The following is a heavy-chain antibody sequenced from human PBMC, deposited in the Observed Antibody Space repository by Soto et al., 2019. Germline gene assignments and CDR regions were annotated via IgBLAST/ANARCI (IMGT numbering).Heavy chain of an antibody. CDR2: INSDGSST. CDR1: GFTFSSYW. D-gene: IGHD4-17*01. J-gene: IGHJ2*01. Sequence: PGGSLRLSCAASGFTFSSYWMHWVRQAPGKGLVWVSRINSDGSSTSYADSVKGRFTISRDNAKNTLYLQMNSLRAEDTAVYYCARTYGDYVPYWYFDLWGRGTLVTVSS. V-gene: IGHV3-74*01. CDR3: ARTYGDYVPYWYFDL.